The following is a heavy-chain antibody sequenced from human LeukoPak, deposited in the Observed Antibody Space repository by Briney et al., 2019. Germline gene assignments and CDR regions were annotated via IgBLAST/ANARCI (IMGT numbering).Heavy chain of an antibody. V-gene: IGHV4-38-2*02. D-gene: IGHD7-27*01. CDR1: GYSISSGYY. CDR3: ARDPLTGVSTRYFDL. Sequence: PSETLSLTCAVSGYSISSGYYWGWIRQPPGKGLEWIGSIYHSGSTYYNPPLKSRVTISVDTSKNQFSLKLSSVTAADTAVYYCARDPLTGVSTRYFDLWGRGTLVTVSS. CDR2: IYHSGST. J-gene: IGHJ2*01.